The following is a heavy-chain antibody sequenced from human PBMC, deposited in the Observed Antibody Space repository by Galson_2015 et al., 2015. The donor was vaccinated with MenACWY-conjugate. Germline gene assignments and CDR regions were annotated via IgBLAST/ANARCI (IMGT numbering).Heavy chain of an antibody. J-gene: IGHJ4*02. V-gene: IGHV3-20*04. Sequence: SLRLSCAASGFTFDDYGMSWVRQAPGKGLEWVSGINWKGSTTNYADSVKGRFTISRDNAKNSLYLQMNSLRAEDTALYYCARGRGSSSTSCYDSWGQGTLVTVSS. CDR1: GFTFDDYG. D-gene: IGHD2-2*01. CDR3: ARGRGSSSTSCYDS. CDR2: INWKGSTT.